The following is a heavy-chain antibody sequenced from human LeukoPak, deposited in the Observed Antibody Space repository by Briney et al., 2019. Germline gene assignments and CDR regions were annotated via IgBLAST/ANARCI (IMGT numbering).Heavy chain of an antibody. CDR3: ARHVTTRTGGWFDP. V-gene: IGHV4-59*08. D-gene: IGHD1-1*01. J-gene: IGHJ5*02. CDR1: GGSISSYY. CDR2: IYYSGST. Sequence: SETLSLTCTVSGGSISSYYWSWIRQPPGKGLEWIGYIYYSGSTNYNPSLKSRVTISVDTSKNQFSLKLSSVTAADTAVYYCARHVTTRTGGWFDPWGQGTLVTVSS.